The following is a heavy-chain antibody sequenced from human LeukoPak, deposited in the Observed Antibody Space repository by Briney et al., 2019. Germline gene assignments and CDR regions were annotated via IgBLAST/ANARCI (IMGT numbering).Heavy chain of an antibody. CDR2: FSPGDSDT. CDR3: ARRGTWSNYYGMDV. Sequence: GESLKISCKGFGYSFSDYWIAWVRQMPGKGLEWMGIFSPGDSDTRYSPSLQGQVTISADKSINTAYLQWSSLKASDTALYYCARRGTWSNYYGMDVWGQGTTVTVSS. V-gene: IGHV5-51*01. CDR1: GYSFSDYW. D-gene: IGHD1-1*01. J-gene: IGHJ6*02.